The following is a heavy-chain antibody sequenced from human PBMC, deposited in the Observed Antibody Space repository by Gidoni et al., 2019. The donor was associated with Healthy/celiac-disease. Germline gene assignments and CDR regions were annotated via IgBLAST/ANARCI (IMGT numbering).Heavy chain of an antibody. CDR1: GGSISSGSYY. J-gene: IGHJ4*02. V-gene: IGHV4-61*02. CDR3: AREGQRLYYFDY. Sequence: QVQLQESGPGLVKPSQTLSLTCPVSGGSISSGSYYWRWIRQPAGKGLEWIGHIYTSGSTNYNPSLKSRVTISVDTSKNQFSLKLSSVTAADTAVYYCAREGQRLYYFDYWGQGTLVTVSS. CDR2: IYTSGST.